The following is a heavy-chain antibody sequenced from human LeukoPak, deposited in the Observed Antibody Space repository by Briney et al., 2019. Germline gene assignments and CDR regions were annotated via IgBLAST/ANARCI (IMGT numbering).Heavy chain of an antibody. D-gene: IGHD3-9*01. Sequence: GGSLRLSCAASGFTFSSYWMSWVRQAPGKGLEWVAHINQDGSEKYYVDSVKGRFTISRDNAKNSLYLQMNSLRGEDTAVYYCARDPIPIVFDYWGQGTLVTVSS. CDR3: ARDPIPIVFDY. V-gene: IGHV3-7*01. CDR2: INQDGSEK. J-gene: IGHJ4*02. CDR1: GFTFSSYW.